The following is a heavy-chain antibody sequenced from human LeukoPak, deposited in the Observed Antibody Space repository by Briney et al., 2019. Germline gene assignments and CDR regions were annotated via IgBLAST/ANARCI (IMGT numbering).Heavy chain of an antibody. CDR3: VRGMYCSSTSCQYYFDY. V-gene: IGHV1-2*02. CDR2: INPNSGGT. D-gene: IGHD2-2*01. CDR1: GYTFTGYY. J-gene: IGHJ4*02. Sequence: PEASVKVSCKASGYTFTGYYMHWVRQAPGQGLEWMGWINPNSGGTNYAQKFQGRVTMTRDTSISTAYMELSRLRSDDTAVYYCVRGMYCSSTSCQYYFDYWGQGTLVTASS.